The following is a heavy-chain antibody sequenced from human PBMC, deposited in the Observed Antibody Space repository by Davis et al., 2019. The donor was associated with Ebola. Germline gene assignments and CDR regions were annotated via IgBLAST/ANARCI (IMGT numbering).Heavy chain of an antibody. V-gene: IGHV3-73*01. D-gene: IGHD6-19*01. J-gene: IGHJ6*02. CDR2: IRSKANSYAT. Sequence: GESLKISCAASGFTFSGSAMHWVRQASGKGLEWVGRIRSKANSYATAYAASVKGRFTISRDNSKNTLYLQMNSLRAEDTAVYYCASQPSTGQWLVLYYGMDVWGQGTTVTVSS. CDR3: ASQPSTGQWLVLYYGMDV. CDR1: GFTFSGSA.